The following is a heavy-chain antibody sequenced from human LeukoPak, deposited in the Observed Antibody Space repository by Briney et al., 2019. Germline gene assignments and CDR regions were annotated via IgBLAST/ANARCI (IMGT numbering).Heavy chain of an antibody. D-gene: IGHD3-22*01. CDR2: IYYSGST. CDR1: GGSISSSSYY. V-gene: IGHV4-39*07. J-gene: IGHJ4*02. CDR3: ARGDSSGYYYDY. Sequence: PSETLSLTCTVSGGSISSSSYYWGWIHQPPGKGLEWIGSIYYSGSTYYNPSLKSRVTISVDTSKNQFSLKLSSVTAADTAVYYCARGDSSGYYYDYWGQGTLVTVSS.